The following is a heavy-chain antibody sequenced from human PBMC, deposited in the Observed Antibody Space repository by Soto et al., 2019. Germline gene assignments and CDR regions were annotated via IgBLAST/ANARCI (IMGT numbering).Heavy chain of an antibody. CDR2: IWYDGSNK. CDR1: GFTFSSYG. V-gene: IGHV3-33*01. D-gene: IGHD2-15*01. Sequence: GGSLRLSCAASGFTFSSYGMHWVLQAPCKGLEWVAVIWYDGSNKYYADSVKGRFTISRDNSKNTLYLQMNSLRAEDTAVYYCARDGPSEWRSGGRCYSWPFHSWAQGNPVPVPS. CDR3: ARDGPSEWRSGGRCYSWPFHS. J-gene: IGHJ1*01.